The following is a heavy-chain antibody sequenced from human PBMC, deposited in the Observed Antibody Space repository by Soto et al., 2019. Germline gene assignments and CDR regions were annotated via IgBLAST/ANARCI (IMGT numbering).Heavy chain of an antibody. CDR3: ARGDYDFWSCYYSVYYYGMVV. V-gene: IGHV3-74*01. Sequence: SRRLSGAASGFTFSSYWMHWVRKAPGNGMVWASRINSDGSSTSYADSAKGRFTISRDTAKNTLYLQMNSRSADDTAVYYWARGDYDFWSCYYSVYYYGMVVWGQGTTVTVSS. CDR1: GFTFSSYW. D-gene: IGHD3-3*01. J-gene: IGHJ6*02. CDR2: INSDGSST.